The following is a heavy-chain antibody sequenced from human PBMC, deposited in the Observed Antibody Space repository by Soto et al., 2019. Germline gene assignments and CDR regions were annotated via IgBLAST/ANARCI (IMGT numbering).Heavy chain of an antibody. V-gene: IGHV1-18*01. J-gene: IGHJ5*02. D-gene: IGHD2-15*01. CDR3: VRDQWDIVVVVAAMWFDP. CDR1: GYTFTSYG. CDR2: ISAYNGNT. Sequence: ASVKVSCKASGYTFTSYGISWVRQAPGQGLEWMGWISAYNGNTNYAQKLQGRVTMTTDTSTSTAYMELRSLRSDDTAVYYCVRDQWDIVVVVAAMWFDPSGQGTLVTVSS.